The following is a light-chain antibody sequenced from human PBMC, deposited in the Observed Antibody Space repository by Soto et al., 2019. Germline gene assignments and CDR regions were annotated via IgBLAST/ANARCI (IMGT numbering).Light chain of an antibody. CDR3: QHFGNSLWT. Sequence: IVLTQSPGTLSLSPGERATLSCRASQSGRDMYLAWYQQKPGQPPRLLIYGVSSRAYGIPDRFSGSGSGTDFTLTISGLEPEDFAVYYCQHFGNSLWTFGQGTKVDIK. CDR2: GVS. J-gene: IGKJ1*01. CDR1: QSGRDMY. V-gene: IGKV3-20*01.